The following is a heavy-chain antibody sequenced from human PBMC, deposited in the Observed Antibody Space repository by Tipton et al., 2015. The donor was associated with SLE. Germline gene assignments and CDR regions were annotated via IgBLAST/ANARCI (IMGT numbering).Heavy chain of an antibody. CDR3: ASRADIVAGPGP. D-gene: IGHD2-21*01. Sequence: TLSLTCTVSGGSISSHYWSWIRQPPGKGLEWIGEINHSGSTNYNPSLKSRVTISVDTSKNQFSLKLSSVTAADTAVYYCASRADIVAGPGPWGQGTLVTVSS. CDR1: GGSISSHY. CDR2: INHSGST. V-gene: IGHV4-34*01. J-gene: IGHJ5*02.